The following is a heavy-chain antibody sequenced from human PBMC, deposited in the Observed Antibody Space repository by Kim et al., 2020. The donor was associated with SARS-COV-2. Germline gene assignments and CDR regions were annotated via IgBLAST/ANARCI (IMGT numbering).Heavy chain of an antibody. Sequence: ASVKVSCKASGFTFTNYVIHWVRQAPGQRLEWMGWINAGNGNPKYSQKFQGRVTITRDSSASAAYMELSSLRSEDTAIYYCGRGEIGYCSSTTCSDAFDIWGQGTMVTVSS. J-gene: IGHJ3*02. CDR3: GRGEIGYCSSTTCSDAFDI. CDR1: GFTFTNYV. CDR2: INAGNGNP. D-gene: IGHD2-2*01. V-gene: IGHV1-3*01.